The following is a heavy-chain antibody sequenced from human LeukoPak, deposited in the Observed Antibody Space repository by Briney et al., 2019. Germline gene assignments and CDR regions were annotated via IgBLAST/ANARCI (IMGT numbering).Heavy chain of an antibody. V-gene: IGHV3-21*01. CDR3: ARGLPAAFDP. Sequence: GGSLRLSCAASGFTFSSYSMNWVRQAPGKGLEWVSSISSCSSYIYYADSVKGRFTISRDNAKNSLYLQMNSLRAEDTAVYYCARGLPAAFDPWGQGTLVTVSS. CDR2: ISSCSSYI. J-gene: IGHJ5*02. CDR1: GFTFSSYS. D-gene: IGHD2-2*01.